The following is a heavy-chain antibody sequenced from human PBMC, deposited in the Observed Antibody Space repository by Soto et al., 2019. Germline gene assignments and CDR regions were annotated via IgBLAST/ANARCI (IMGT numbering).Heavy chain of an antibody. V-gene: IGHV1-2*04. Sequence: ASVKVSCKASGYTFTGYYMHWVRQAPGQGLEWMGWINPNSGGTNYAQKFQGWVTMTRDTSISTAYMELSRLRSDDTGVYYCARDGKGDTAMDYYYYYYGMDVWGQGTPVTVSP. J-gene: IGHJ6*01. D-gene: IGHD5-18*01. CDR1: GYTFTGYY. CDR3: ARDGKGDTAMDYYYYYYGMDV. CDR2: INPNSGGT.